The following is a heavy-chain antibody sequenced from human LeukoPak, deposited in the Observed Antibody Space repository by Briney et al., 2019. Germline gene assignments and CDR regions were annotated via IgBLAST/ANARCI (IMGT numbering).Heavy chain of an antibody. CDR1: GGSISSGSYY. CDR2: IYTSGSS. J-gene: IGHJ3*02. Sequence: PSQTLSLTCTVSGGSISSGSYYWSWIRQPAGKGLEWIGCIYTSGSSNYNPSLKSRVTISVDTSKNQFSLKLSSVTAADTAVYYCAREKTRLDAFDIWGQGTMVTVSS. D-gene: IGHD6-25*01. CDR3: AREKTRLDAFDI. V-gene: IGHV4-61*02.